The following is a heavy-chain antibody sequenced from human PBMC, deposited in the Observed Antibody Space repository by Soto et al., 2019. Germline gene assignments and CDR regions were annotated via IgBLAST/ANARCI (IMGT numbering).Heavy chain of an antibody. CDR2: ISSSSSYI. CDR3: ARDLSIAAAGTDYYYYYGMDV. Sequence: PGGSLRLSCAAYGFTFSSYSMNWVRQAPGKGLEWVSSISSSSSYIYYADSVKGRFTISRDNAKNSLYLQMNSLRAEDTAVYYCARDLSIAAAGTDYYYYYGMDVWGQGTTVTVSS. D-gene: IGHD6-13*01. V-gene: IGHV3-21*01. J-gene: IGHJ6*02. CDR1: GFTFSSYS.